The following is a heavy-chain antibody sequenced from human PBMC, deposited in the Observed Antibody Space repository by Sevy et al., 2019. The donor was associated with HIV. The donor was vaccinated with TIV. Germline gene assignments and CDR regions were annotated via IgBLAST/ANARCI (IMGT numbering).Heavy chain of an antibody. CDR3: AGAISGDFDY. CDR1: GDTVSSNNAA. CDR2: TYYRSKWYF. Sequence: SQTLSLTCAISGDTVSSNNAAWNWISQSPSRGLEWLGRTYYRSKWYFEYPPSVKSRITINPDTSKNQFSLQLNSVTPEDTAIYYCAGAISGDFDYWGQGTLVTVSS. V-gene: IGHV6-1*01. D-gene: IGHD2-15*01. J-gene: IGHJ4*02.